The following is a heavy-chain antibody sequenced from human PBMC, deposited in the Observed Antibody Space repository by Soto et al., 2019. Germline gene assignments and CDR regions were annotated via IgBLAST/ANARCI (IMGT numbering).Heavy chain of an antibody. V-gene: IGHV1-69*05. D-gene: IGHD3-9*01. CDR1: GGTFSSYA. J-gene: IGHJ6*01. CDR3: ERGSLYCDIWTGYYTAVGMDV. CDR2: IIPIFGTA. Sequence: SVKVSCKASGGTFSSYAISWVRQAPGQGLEWMGGIIPIFGTANYAQKFQGRVTMTRNTSISTAYMELSSLRSEDTDVYYCERGSLYCDIWTGYYTAVGMDVWRQRTTFTASS.